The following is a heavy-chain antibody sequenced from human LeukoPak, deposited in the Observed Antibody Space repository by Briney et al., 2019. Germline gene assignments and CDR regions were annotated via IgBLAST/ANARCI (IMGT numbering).Heavy chain of an antibody. CDR2: INRDGSST. V-gene: IGHV3-74*01. J-gene: IGHJ3*02. CDR1: GFTFSSYW. CDR3: ARVGYYDSSGWGRYAFDI. Sequence: GGSLRLSCAASGFTFSSYWMHWVRQTPGKGLVWVSRINRDGSSTIYADSVKGRFTISRDNAKNTPYLQMNSLRAEDTAVYYCARVGYYDSSGWGRYAFDIWGQGTMVTVSS. D-gene: IGHD3-22*01.